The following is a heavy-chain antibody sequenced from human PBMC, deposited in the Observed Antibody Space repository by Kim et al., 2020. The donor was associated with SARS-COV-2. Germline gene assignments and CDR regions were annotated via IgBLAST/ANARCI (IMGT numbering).Heavy chain of an antibody. D-gene: IGHD6-19*01. Sequence: GGSLRLSCAASGFTFSSYGMNWVRQAPGKGLEWVAVISYDGSNKYYADSVKGRFTISRDNSKNTLYLQMNSLRAEDTAVYYCAKEEGSGYSSGWTYYYYGMGVWGQGTTVTVSS. J-gene: IGHJ6*02. CDR1: GFTFSSYG. CDR2: ISYDGSNK. CDR3: AKEEGSGYSSGWTYYYYGMGV. V-gene: IGHV3-30*18.